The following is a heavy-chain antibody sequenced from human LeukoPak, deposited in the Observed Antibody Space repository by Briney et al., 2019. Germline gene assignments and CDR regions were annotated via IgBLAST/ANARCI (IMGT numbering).Heavy chain of an antibody. V-gene: IGHV3-30-3*01. CDR1: GFTFSSYA. CDR3: ARVKAAAGKGYYYYYGMDV. Sequence: GRSLRLSCAASGFTFSSYAMHWVRQAPGKGLGWVAVIPYDGSNKYYADSVKGRFTISRDNSKNTLYLQMNSLRAEDTAVYYCARVKAAAGKGYYYYYGMDVWGQGPTVTVSS. J-gene: IGHJ6*02. D-gene: IGHD6-13*01. CDR2: IPYDGSNK.